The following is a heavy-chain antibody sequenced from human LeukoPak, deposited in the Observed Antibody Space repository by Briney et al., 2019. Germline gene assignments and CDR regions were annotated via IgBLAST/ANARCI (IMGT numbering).Heavy chain of an antibody. CDR2: IRSKAYGGTT. V-gene: IGHV3-49*03. CDR3: TSPSAGAGLNWFDP. D-gene: IGHD6-19*01. CDR1: GFTFGDYA. J-gene: IGHJ5*02. Sequence: GRSLRLSCTASGFTFGDYAMSWFRQAPGKGLEWVGFIRSKAYGGTTEYAASVKGRFTISRDDSKSIAYLQMNSLKTEDTAVYYCTSPSAGAGLNWFDPWGQGTLVTVSS.